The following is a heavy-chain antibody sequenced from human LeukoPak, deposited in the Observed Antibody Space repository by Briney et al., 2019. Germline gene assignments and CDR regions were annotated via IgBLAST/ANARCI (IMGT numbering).Heavy chain of an antibody. CDR2: IDWDDDK. Sequence: SGPAVVKPTQTLTLTCTFSGFSLSTSAMCVSWIRQPPGKALEWLARIDWDDDKYYSTSLKTRLTISKDTSKNQVVLTVTNMNPVGTATYYCARIMVRGVTHAFDIWGQGTMVTVSS. CDR1: GFSLSTSAMC. CDR3: ARIMVRGVTHAFDI. V-gene: IGHV2-70*11. D-gene: IGHD3-10*01. J-gene: IGHJ3*02.